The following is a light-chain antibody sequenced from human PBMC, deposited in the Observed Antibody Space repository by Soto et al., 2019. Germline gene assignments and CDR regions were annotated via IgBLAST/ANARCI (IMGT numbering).Light chain of an antibody. J-gene: IGLJ3*02. CDR3: CSYASSATWV. CDR1: SSDVVTYNL. V-gene: IGLV2-23*01. CDR2: EGT. Sequence: QSALTQPASVSGSPGQSINISCTGTSSDVVTYNLVSWYQQHPGKAPTVLIYEGTKRPSGVSNRFSGSKSGNTASVTISGLQAEDEADYYCCSYASSATWVFGGGTKLTVL.